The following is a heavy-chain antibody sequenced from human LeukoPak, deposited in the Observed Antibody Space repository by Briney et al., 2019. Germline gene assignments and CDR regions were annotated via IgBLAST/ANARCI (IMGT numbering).Heavy chain of an antibody. CDR1: GFTVSSSY. V-gene: IGHV3-66*01. CDR2: IYSGGST. J-gene: IGHJ4*02. CDR3: ARDHPPYSSSWYGPYD. D-gene: IGHD6-13*01. Sequence: PRGSLRLSCAASGFTVSSSYMSWVRQAPGKGLEWVSVIYSGGSTNYADSVKGRFTISRDNSKNTLYLQMNSLRAEDTAVYYCARDHPPYSSSWYGPYDWGQGTLVIVSS.